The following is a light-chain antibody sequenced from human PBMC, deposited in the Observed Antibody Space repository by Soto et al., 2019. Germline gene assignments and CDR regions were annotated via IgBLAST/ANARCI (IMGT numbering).Light chain of an antibody. CDR1: QSINSW. CDR2: DAS. CDR3: QQSHSYYT. V-gene: IGKV1-5*01. Sequence: DIQMTQSPSTLSASVGDRVTITCRASQSINSWLAWYQQKPGKAPKLLIYDASSLESGVPSMFSGSGSGTEFTRTISSLQPDDFATDSCQQSHSYYTFGQGTKLEIK. J-gene: IGKJ2*01.